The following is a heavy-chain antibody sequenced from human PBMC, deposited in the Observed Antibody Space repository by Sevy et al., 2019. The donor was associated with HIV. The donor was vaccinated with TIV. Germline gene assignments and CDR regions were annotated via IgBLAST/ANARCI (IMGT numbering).Heavy chain of an antibody. Sequence: SETLSLTCTVSGGSITSLYWNWIRQPPGKGLEWIANIYYNGHINYNPSLKSRVTLSLDRPKNQFSLRLSSVTAADTAMYYCAGENAWGRGYSWGQGTLVTVSS. J-gene: IGHJ4*02. CDR1: GGSITSLY. CDR3: AGENAWGRGYS. D-gene: IGHD1-26*01. V-gene: IGHV4-59*08. CDR2: IYYNGHI.